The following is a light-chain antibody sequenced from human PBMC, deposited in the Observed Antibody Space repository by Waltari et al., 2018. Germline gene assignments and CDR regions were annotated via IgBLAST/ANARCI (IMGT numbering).Light chain of an antibody. CDR3: QQYGNPPTYT. CDR2: AAS. Sequence: EVVLTQSPGTLSLSPGERATLSCRASQNINYNYLAWYQQKPGQAPRPLIYAASSRAPGIPDRFSGGGSWTDFTLTISGLEPEDFAVYYCQQYGNPPTYTFGQGTRLDI. V-gene: IGKV3-20*01. CDR1: QNINYNY. J-gene: IGKJ2*01.